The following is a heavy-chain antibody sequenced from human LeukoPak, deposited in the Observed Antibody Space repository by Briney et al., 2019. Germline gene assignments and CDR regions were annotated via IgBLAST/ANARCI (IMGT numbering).Heavy chain of an antibody. V-gene: IGHV3-30-3*01. CDR3: ARDQREYYFDY. Sequence: GGSLRLSCAASGFTFSSYAMHWVRQAPGKGLEWVAVISYDGSSKYHADSVKGRFTISRDNSKNTLYLQMNSLRAEDTAVYYCARDQREYYFDYWGQGTLVTVSS. CDR1: GFTFSSYA. D-gene: IGHD3-10*01. J-gene: IGHJ4*02. CDR2: ISYDGSSK.